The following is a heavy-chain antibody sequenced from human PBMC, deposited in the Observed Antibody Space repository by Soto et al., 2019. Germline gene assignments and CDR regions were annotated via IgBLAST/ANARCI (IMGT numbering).Heavy chain of an antibody. CDR1: GDSVSSKSVA. CDR3: TRDAIGNGPNFDF. V-gene: IGHV6-1*01. Sequence: SQTLSLTCAIFGDSVSSKSVAWNWIRQSPSRGLEWLGRTYYRSKWYDDYAVSVKSRITINPDTSKNQFSLQLNSVTPEDTAVNYCTRDAIGNGPNFDFWGQATQVTVS. CDR2: TYYRSKWYD. D-gene: IGHD2-8*01. J-gene: IGHJ4*02.